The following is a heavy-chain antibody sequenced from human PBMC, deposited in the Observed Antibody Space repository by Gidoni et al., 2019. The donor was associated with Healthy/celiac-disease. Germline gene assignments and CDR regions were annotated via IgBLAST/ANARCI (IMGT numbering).Heavy chain of an antibody. D-gene: IGHD5-12*01. Sequence: QVQLVQSGAEVKKPGASVKVSCKASGYTFTSYAMHWVRQAPGQRLEWMGWINAGNGNTKYSQKFQGRVTITRDTAASTAYMELSSLRSEDTAVYYCARGGYSGHLNYYYGMDVWGQGTTVTVSS. CDR1: GYTFTSYA. CDR3: ARGGYSGHLNYYYGMDV. V-gene: IGHV1-3*01. J-gene: IGHJ6*02. CDR2: INAGNGNT.